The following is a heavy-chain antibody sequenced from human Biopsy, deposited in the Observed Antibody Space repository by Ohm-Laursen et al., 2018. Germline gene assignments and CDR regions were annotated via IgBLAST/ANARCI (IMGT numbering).Heavy chain of an antibody. CDR3: ARMEQPHDY. V-gene: IGHV1-2*06. D-gene: IGHD6-13*01. CDR2: INPNSGDT. Sequence: ASVKVSCKASGYTFTTYYIHWVRQAPGQGLEWMGRINPNSGDTVFARNFQGRVTMTRDTAISTVYMDLRNLRPDDTAVYFCARMEQPHDYWGQGTLVTVSS. CDR1: GYTFTTYY. J-gene: IGHJ4*02.